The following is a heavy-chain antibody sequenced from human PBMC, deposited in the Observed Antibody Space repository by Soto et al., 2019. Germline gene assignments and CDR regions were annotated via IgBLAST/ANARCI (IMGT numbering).Heavy chain of an antibody. J-gene: IGHJ3*02. CDR2: ISGSGGST. Sequence: EVQLLESGGGLVQPGGSLRLSCAASGFTFSSYAMSWVRQAPGKGLEWVSAISGSGGSTYYADSVKGRFTISRDNSKNTLYLQMNSLRAEDTAVYYCAKVETHIVVVYDAFDIWGQGTMVTVSS. D-gene: IGHD2-21*01. CDR1: GFTFSSYA. CDR3: AKVETHIVVVYDAFDI. V-gene: IGHV3-23*01.